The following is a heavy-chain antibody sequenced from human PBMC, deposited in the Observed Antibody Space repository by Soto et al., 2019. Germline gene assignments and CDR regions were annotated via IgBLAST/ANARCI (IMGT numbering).Heavy chain of an antibody. V-gene: IGHV3-23*01. CDR2: ISGSGGST. D-gene: IGHD3-9*01. CDR1: GFTFSSYA. Sequence: GGSLRLSCAASGFTFSSYAMSWVRQAPGKGLEWVSAISGSGGSTYYADSVKGRFTISRDNSKNTLYLQMNSLRAEDTAVYYCAKSPRLDWYYYYMDVWGKGTTVTVSS. CDR3: AKSPRLDWYYYYMDV. J-gene: IGHJ6*03.